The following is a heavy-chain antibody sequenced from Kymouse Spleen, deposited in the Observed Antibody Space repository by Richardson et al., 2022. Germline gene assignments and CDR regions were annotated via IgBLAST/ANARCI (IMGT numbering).Heavy chain of an antibody. D-gene: IGHD3-10*01. CDR1: GFTFSGSA. V-gene: IGHV3-73*02. CDR3: TSLWFGDPWDYYGMDV. CDR2: IRSKANSYAT. J-gene: IGHJ6*02. Sequence: EVQLVESGGGLVQPGGSLKLSCAASGFTFSGSAMHWVRQASGKGLEWVGRIRSKANSYATAYAASVKGRFTISRDDSKNTAYLQMNSLKTEDTAVYYCTSLWFGDPWDYYGMDVWGQGTTVTVSS.